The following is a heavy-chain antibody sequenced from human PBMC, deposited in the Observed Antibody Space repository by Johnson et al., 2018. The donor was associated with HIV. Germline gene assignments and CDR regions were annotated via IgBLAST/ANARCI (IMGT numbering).Heavy chain of an antibody. J-gene: IGHJ3*02. CDR1: GFTFSSYA. D-gene: IGHD3-10*01. CDR3: ARRYYGSGTDAFDI. CDR2: ISYDGSNK. Sequence: QVQLLESGGGLVQPGRSLRLSCAASGFTFSSYAMHWVRQAPGKGLEWVAVISYDGSNKYYADSVKGRFTISRDKSKNTLYLQMNSLRAEETAVYYCARRYYGSGTDAFDIWGQGTMVTVSS. V-gene: IGHV3-30*04.